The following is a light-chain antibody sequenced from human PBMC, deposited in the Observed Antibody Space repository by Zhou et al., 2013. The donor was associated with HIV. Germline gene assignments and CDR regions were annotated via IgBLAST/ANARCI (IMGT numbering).Light chain of an antibody. CDR1: QRLKFSD. J-gene: IGKJ1*01. Sequence: IVLTQSPGTLSLSPGMKATLSCKTNQRLKFSDLAWYQQKPGRAPRLLIYSASSRAYGIPDRFSGSGSGTDFTLTISRLEPEDFATYYCQQCNSYPWTFGQGTKVEIK. V-gene: IGKV3-20*01. CDR2: SAS. CDR3: QQCNSYPWT.